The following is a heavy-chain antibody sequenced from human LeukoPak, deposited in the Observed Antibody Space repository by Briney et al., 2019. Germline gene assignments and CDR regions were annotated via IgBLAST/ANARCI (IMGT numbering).Heavy chain of an antibody. V-gene: IGHV3-23*01. CDR3: ARDTVGYAFDI. Sequence: PGGSLRLSCAVSGITLSNYGMSWVRQAPGKGLEWVAGLSGSAGGTNYADSVKGRFTISRDNSKNTLYLQMNSLRAEDTAVYYCARDTVGYAFDIWGQGTMVTVSS. CDR2: LSGSAGGT. CDR1: GITLSNYG. D-gene: IGHD1-26*01. J-gene: IGHJ3*02.